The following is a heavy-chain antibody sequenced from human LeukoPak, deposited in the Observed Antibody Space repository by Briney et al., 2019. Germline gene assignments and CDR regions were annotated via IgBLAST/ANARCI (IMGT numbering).Heavy chain of an antibody. CDR1: GFTFSSYA. D-gene: IGHD2-15*01. CDR2: ISGSGSGT. CDR3: ARARYCDY. V-gene: IGHV3-48*02. J-gene: IGHJ4*02. Sequence: GGSLRLSCVASGFTFSSYAMSWVRQAPGKGLEWISAISGSGSGTYYADSVKGRFTISRDNAKNSLYLQMNSLRDEDTAVYYCARARYCDYWGQGTLVTVSS.